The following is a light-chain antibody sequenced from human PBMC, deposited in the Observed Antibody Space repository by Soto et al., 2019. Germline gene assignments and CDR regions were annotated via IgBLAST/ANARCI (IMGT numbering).Light chain of an antibody. CDR3: QQYNIYPWT. CDR2: DAS. Sequence: DIQMTQSPSTLSASVGDSVTITCRASQSISSWLAWYQQRPGKAPKVLIYDASSLQSGVPSRFSGSGSGTDFTLTFSSLQPDDFAAYYCQQYNIYPWTFGQGTKVDIK. V-gene: IGKV1-5*01. J-gene: IGKJ1*01. CDR1: QSISSW.